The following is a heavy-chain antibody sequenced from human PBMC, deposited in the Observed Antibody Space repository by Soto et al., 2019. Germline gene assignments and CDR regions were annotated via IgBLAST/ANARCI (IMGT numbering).Heavy chain of an antibody. CDR3: AREVAAAGTNFFDY. J-gene: IGHJ4*02. CDR2: INAGSGGT. V-gene: IGHV1-3*01. CDR1: GYTFTRYA. Sequence: ASVKVSCKASGYTFTRYAMHWVRQAPGQRLEWMGWINAGSGGTKYSQKFQVRVTITRDTSASTALMELSSLTSEDTAVYYCAREVAAAGTNFFDYWGQGTLVTVSS. D-gene: IGHD6-13*01.